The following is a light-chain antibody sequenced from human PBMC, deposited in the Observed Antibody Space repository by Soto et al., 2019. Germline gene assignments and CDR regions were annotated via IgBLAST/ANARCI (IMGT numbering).Light chain of an antibody. J-gene: IGKJ5*01. Sequence: EIVMTQSPATLSVSPGERATLSCRASQSVFSNLAWYQQKPGQSPRLLIYGASTRATGIPARFSGGGSGTEFTLTISSLQSEDFAVYYCQQYNNWPLTFGQGTRLEIK. CDR3: QQYNNWPLT. V-gene: IGKV3-15*01. CDR1: QSVFSN. CDR2: GAS.